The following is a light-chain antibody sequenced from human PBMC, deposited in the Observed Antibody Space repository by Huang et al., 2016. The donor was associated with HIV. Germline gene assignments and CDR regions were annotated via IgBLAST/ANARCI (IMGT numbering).Light chain of an antibody. CDR1: QNIGTY. V-gene: IGKV1-39*01. CDR3: QQTYSAPPYT. CDR2: AAS. J-gene: IGKJ2*01. Sequence: DIQMTQSPSSLSASVGDRVTITCRASQNIGTYLNWYQQKPGKAPSLLIYAASSLQSGVPSRFGGGGSGAEFTLTISSLQPEDFATYYYQQTYSAPPYTFAQGTKLEIK.